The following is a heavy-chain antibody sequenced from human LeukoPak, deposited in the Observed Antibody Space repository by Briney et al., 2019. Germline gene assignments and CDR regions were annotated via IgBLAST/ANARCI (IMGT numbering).Heavy chain of an antibody. CDR3: ARDREYYYDSSGYREIDY. J-gene: IGHJ4*02. Sequence: ASVKVSCKASGYTFTSYYMHWVRQAPGQGLEWMGIINPSGGSTSYAQKFQGRVTMTRDTSTSTVYMELSSLRSEDTAVYYCARDREYYYDSSGYREIDYWGQGTLVTVSS. CDR1: GYTFTSYY. V-gene: IGHV1-46*01. D-gene: IGHD3-22*01. CDR2: INPSGGST.